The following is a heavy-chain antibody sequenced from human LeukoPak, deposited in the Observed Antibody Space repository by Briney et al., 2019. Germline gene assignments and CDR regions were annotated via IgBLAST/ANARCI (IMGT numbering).Heavy chain of an antibody. J-gene: IGHJ4*02. CDR1: GGSINVFY. Sequence: SETLSLTCTVSGGSINVFYWSWIRQPAGKGLQWIGRISTSGNTDYNPSLKSRVTMSVDTSKNQFSLKLTSVTAADTAMYYCASDSFYDSGGYFYYWGQGTPVTVSS. D-gene: IGHD3-22*01. CDR3: ASDSFYDSGGYFYY. CDR2: ISTSGNT. V-gene: IGHV4-4*07.